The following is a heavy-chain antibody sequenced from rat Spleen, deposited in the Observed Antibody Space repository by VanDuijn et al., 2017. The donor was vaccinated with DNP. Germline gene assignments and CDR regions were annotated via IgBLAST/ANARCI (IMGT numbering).Heavy chain of an antibody. CDR3: ARWITKAHLDY. V-gene: IGHV7-7*01. D-gene: IGHD1-12*01. CDR2: IRNKANGYTT. Sequence: EVKLLESGGGLVQPGDSMRLSCAASGFTFTDFYMNWIRQPAGKAPEWLGFIRNKANGYTTEYSPSVKGRFTISRDDTQNMLYLQMNTLTAEDTATYYCARWITKAHLDYWGQGVMVTVSS. CDR1: GFTFTDFY. J-gene: IGHJ2*01.